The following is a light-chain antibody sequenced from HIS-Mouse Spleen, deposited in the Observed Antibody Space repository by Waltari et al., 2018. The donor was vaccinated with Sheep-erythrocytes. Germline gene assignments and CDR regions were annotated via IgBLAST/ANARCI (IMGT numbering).Light chain of an antibody. Sequence: DIQMTHSPSSVSASVGVRVTITCRAGEGISSWLAWYQQKPGKAPKLLIYAASSLQSGVPSRFSGRGSGTDFTRTISSLQPEDFATYYCQQVNSLPITFGQGTRLEIK. V-gene: IGKV1-12*01. CDR2: AAS. CDR3: QQVNSLPIT. CDR1: EGISSW. J-gene: IGKJ5*01.